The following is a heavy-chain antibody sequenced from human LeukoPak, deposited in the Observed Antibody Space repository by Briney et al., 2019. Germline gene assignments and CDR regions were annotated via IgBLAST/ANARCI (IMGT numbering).Heavy chain of an antibody. D-gene: IGHD1-26*01. CDR2: ISAYNGNT. Sequence: ASVKVSCKASGYTFTSYGISWVRPAPGQGLEWMGWISAYNGNTNYAQKLQGRVTMTTDTSTSTAYMELRSLRSDDTAVYYCARDLGFSGSYSLGDFDYWGQGTLVTVSS. J-gene: IGHJ4*02. V-gene: IGHV1-18*01. CDR3: ARDLGFSGSYSLGDFDY. CDR1: GYTFTSYG.